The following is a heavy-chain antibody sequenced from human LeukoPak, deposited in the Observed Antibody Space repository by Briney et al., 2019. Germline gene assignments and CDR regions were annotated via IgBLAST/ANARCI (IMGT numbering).Heavy chain of an antibody. J-gene: IGHJ4*02. V-gene: IGHV3-33*01. CDR3: ARVSPDYYDSSENY. CDR2: IWYDGSNK. Sequence: PGGSLRLSCAASGFTFSSYGMHWVRQAPGKGLEWVAVIWYDGSNKYYADSVKGRFTISRDNSKNTLYLQMNSLRAEDTAVYYCARVSPDYYDSSENYWGQGTLVTVSS. D-gene: IGHD3-22*01. CDR1: GFTFSSYG.